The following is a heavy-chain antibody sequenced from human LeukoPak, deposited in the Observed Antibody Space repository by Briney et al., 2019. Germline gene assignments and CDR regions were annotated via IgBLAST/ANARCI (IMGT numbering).Heavy chain of an antibody. CDR2: VDSSGNT. CDR3: ARLDDRAARIAVGRSSTWSSRRGFDY. V-gene: IGHV4-4*07. Sequence: SETLSLTCSVSVVSMNGYYWSWLRQSAGNRLEWIGHVDSSGNTNYNPSLESRVTMSVDTSKKQFSLKLNSVTAADTAVYYCARLDDRAARIAVGRSSTWSSRRGFDYWGQGTLVTVSS. D-gene: IGHD6-13*01. CDR1: VVSMNGYY. J-gene: IGHJ4*02.